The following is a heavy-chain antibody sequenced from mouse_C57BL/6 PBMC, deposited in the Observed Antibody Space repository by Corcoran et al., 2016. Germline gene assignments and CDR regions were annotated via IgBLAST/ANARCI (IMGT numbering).Heavy chain of an antibody. CDR1: GYSITSGYY. D-gene: IGHD2-4*01. CDR3: ARDYYDYPLDY. CDR2: ISYDGSN. J-gene: IGHJ4*01. V-gene: IGHV3-6*01. Sequence: DVQLQESGPGLVKPSQSLSLTCSVTGYSITSGYYWNWIRQFPGNKLEWMGYISYDGSNNYNPSLKNRISITRDTSKNQFFLKLNSVTTEDTATYYCARDYYDYPLDYWGQGTSVTVSS.